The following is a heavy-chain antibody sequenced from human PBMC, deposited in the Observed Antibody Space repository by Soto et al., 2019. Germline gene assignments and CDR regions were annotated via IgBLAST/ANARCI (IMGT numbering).Heavy chain of an antibody. J-gene: IGHJ3*02. Sequence: PGGSLRLSCAASGFTFSSYAMHWVRQAPGKGLEWVAVISYDGSNKYYADSVKGRFTISRDNSKNTLYLQMNSLRAEDTAVYYCARGQDIVLVPAAPSDAFDIWGQGTMVTVSS. CDR3: ARGQDIVLVPAAPSDAFDI. CDR2: ISYDGSNK. D-gene: IGHD2-2*01. V-gene: IGHV3-30-3*01. CDR1: GFTFSSYA.